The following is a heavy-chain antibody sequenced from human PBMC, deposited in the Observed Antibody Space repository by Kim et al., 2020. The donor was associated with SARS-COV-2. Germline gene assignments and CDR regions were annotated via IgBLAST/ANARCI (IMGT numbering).Heavy chain of an antibody. CDR1: GYTLTELS. J-gene: IGHJ6*02. D-gene: IGHD6-13*01. Sequence: ASVKVSCKVSGYTLTELSMHWVRQAPGKGLEWMGGFDPEDGETIYAQKFQGRVTMTEDTSTDTAYTELSSLRSEDTAVYYCATALIAAAGPPRNDYYYYYGMDVWGQGTTVTVSS. CDR2: FDPEDGET. CDR3: ATALIAAAGPPRNDYYYYYGMDV. V-gene: IGHV1-24*01.